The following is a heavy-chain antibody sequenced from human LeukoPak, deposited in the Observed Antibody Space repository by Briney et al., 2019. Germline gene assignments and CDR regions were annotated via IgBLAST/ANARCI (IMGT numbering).Heavy chain of an antibody. CDR1: GGSISSSSYY. J-gene: IGHJ3*02. Sequence: PSETLSLTCTVSGGSISSSSYYWGWIRQPPGKGLEWIGTIYHSGSTYYNPSLKSRVTISVDTSKNQFSLQLSSVTATDTAVYYCARVAINDYEGAFEIWGQGTLVTVSS. D-gene: IGHD4-17*01. CDR3: ARVAINDYEGAFEI. CDR2: IYHSGST. V-gene: IGHV4-39*07.